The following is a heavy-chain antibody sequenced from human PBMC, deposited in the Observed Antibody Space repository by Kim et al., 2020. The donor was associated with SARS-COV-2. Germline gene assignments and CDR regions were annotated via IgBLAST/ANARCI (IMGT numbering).Heavy chain of an antibody. Sequence: SETLSLTCIVSGGRISSSPYYWAWVRQSPGKGLEWIGSMFYTGSTYYSPSLQSRVTLSVDTSKNQFSLELTSVTAADTAVYFCARHGPVLPSASFLFWGQGTLATVSS. CDR3: ARHGPVLPSASFLF. CDR1: GGRISSSPYY. CDR2: MFYTGST. D-gene: IGHD2-2*01. V-gene: IGHV4-39*01. J-gene: IGHJ4*02.